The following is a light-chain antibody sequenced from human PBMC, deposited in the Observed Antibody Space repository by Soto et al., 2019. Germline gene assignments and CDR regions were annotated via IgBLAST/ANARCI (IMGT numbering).Light chain of an antibody. CDR1: SSDVAAYNY. CDR3: SSYAGNNNLV. J-gene: IGLJ2*01. V-gene: IGLV2-8*01. Sequence: QSALTQPPSASGSPGQSGTISCTGTSSDVAAYNYVSWYQQHPGKAPKLMIYEVSERPSGVPDRFSGSKSGNTASLTVSGLQAEDEADYYCSSYAGNNNLVFGGGTKVTVL. CDR2: EVS.